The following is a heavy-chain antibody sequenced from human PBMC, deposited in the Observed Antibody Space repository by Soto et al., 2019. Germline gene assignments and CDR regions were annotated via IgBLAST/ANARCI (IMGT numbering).Heavy chain of an antibody. CDR3: ARVLDYFNY. J-gene: IGHJ4*02. Sequence: PSETLSLTCTVSGGSISSGDYYWSWLRQPPGKGLEWIGYIYYSGSTYYNPSLKSRVTISVDTSKNQLSLKLSSVTAAATAVYYRARVLDYFNYWGKGTRVTVS. V-gene: IGHV4-30-4*01. CDR2: IYYSGST. D-gene: IGHD2-8*02. CDR1: GGSISSGDYY.